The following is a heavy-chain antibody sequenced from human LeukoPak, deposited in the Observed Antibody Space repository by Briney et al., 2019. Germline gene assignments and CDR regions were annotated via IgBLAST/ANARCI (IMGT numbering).Heavy chain of an antibody. J-gene: IGHJ3*02. CDR3: ARDVSGSYFDI. D-gene: IGHD1-26*01. Sequence: SETLSLTCTVSDYSISSDYQWAWTRQPPGKGLEWIGSIYHSRSTYYKPPLKSRVTISVDTSKNQFSLKLSSVTAADTAMYYCARDVSGSYFDIWGQGTMVTVSS. CDR2: IYHSRST. CDR1: DYSISSDYQ. V-gene: IGHV4-38-2*02.